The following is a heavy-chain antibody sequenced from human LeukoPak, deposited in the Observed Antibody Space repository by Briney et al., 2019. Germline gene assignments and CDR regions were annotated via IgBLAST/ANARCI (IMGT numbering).Heavy chain of an antibody. V-gene: IGHV3-23*01. CDR3: AKGGYSYGSRWFDP. J-gene: IGHJ5*02. CDR1: GFTFGSYG. Sequence: PGGSLRLSCVASGFTFGSYGMSWVRQAPGKGLEWVSGISGGGGNSDYADSVKGRFTISRNDSNNTLYLQMTSLGADDTAVYYCAKGGYSYGSRWFDPRGQGTLVTVSS. CDR2: ISGGGGNS. D-gene: IGHD5-18*01.